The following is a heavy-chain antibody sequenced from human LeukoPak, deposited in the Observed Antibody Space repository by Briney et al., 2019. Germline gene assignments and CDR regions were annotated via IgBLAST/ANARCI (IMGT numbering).Heavy chain of an antibody. CDR1: GYTFTSYG. V-gene: IGHV1-18*01. Sequence: ASVKASCKASGYTFTSYGISWVRQAPGQGLEWMGWISAYNGNTNYAQKLQGRVTMTTDTSTSTAYMELRSLRSDDTAVYYCARAPTYGDYDAFDIWGQGTMVTVSS. J-gene: IGHJ3*02. D-gene: IGHD4-17*01. CDR2: ISAYNGNT. CDR3: ARAPTYGDYDAFDI.